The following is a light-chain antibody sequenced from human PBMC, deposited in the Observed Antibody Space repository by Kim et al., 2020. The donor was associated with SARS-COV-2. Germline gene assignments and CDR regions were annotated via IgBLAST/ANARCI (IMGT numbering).Light chain of an antibody. J-gene: IGLJ3*02. CDR2: LNSDGSH. CDR3: QTWGTGIRV. Sequence: SVKLTCTLSSGHSRYVIAWHQQQPEKGPRYLMKLNSDGSHSKGDGIPDRFSGSSSGAERYLTISSLQSEDEADYYCQTWGTGIRVFGGGTKLTVL. V-gene: IGLV4-69*01. CDR1: SGHSRYV.